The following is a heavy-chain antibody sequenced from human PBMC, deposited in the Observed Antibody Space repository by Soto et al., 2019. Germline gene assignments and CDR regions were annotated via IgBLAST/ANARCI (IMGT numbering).Heavy chain of an antibody. CDR3: AKDKGGSVSIPYIFDY. D-gene: IGHD3-10*01. CDR1: GGSISSGGYY. Sequence: QVQLQESGPGLVKPSQTLSLTCTVSGGSISSGGYYWGWIRQYPGKGLEWIGSIYYSGSTYYNPALRSRVTISVDTSRNQFSLKLSSVTAADTAMYYCAKDKGGSVSIPYIFDYWGQGTLVTVSS. V-gene: IGHV4-31*03. J-gene: IGHJ4*02. CDR2: IYYSGST.